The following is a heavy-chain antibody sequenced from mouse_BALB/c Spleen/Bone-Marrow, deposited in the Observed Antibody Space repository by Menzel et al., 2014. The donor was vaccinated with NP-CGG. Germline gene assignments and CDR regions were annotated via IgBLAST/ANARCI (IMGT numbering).Heavy chain of an antibody. CDR1: GFNIKDTY. CDR2: IDPANGNT. D-gene: IGHD1-1*01. J-gene: IGHJ4*01. CDR3: ALLLRYYAMDY. V-gene: IGHV14-3*02. Sequence: VQLQQSGAELVKPGASVKLSCTASGFNIKDTYMHWVKQRPEQGLEWIGRIDPANGNTKYGPKFQGKATITADTSSNTAYLQLSSLTSEDTAVYYCALLLRYYAMDYWGQGTSVTVSS.